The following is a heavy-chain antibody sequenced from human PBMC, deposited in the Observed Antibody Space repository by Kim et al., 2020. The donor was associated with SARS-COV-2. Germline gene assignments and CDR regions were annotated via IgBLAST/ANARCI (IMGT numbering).Heavy chain of an antibody. Sequence: GESLKISCKGSGYSFTSYWIGWVRQMPGKGLEWMGIIYPGDSDTRYSPSFQGQVTISADKSISTAYLQWSSLKASDTAMYYCARPPADRRIAAAGTGIDWGQGTLVTVSS. J-gene: IGHJ4*02. CDR2: IYPGDSDT. CDR3: ARPPADRRIAAAGTGID. D-gene: IGHD6-13*01. V-gene: IGHV5-51*01. CDR1: GYSFTSYW.